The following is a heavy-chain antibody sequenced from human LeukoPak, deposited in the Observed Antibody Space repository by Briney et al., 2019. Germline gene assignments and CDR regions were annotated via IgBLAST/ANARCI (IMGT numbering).Heavy chain of an antibody. Sequence: GGSLRLSCAASGFTFSSYGMHWVRQAPGKGLEWVAFTRYDGSTKYYADSVKGRFTISRDNSKNTLYLQMSSLRPEDTAVYFCAKDRAHYYDSSGYFDYWGQGTLVTVSS. J-gene: IGHJ4*02. CDR3: AKDRAHYYDSSGYFDY. D-gene: IGHD3-22*01. CDR1: GFTFSSYG. CDR2: TRYDGSTK. V-gene: IGHV3-30*02.